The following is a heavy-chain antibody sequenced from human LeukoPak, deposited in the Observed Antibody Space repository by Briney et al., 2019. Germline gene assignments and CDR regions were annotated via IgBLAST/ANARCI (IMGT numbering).Heavy chain of an antibody. CDR2: ISGSGGST. Sequence: GGSLRLSCAASGFTFSSYAMSWVRQAPGKGLEWVSAISGSGGSTYYADSVKGRFTISRDNAKNSLHLQMNSLRADDTAMYYCARRWDAFDVWGQGTMVTVSS. CDR3: ARRWDAFDV. V-gene: IGHV3-23*01. D-gene: IGHD5-24*01. J-gene: IGHJ3*01. CDR1: GFTFSSYA.